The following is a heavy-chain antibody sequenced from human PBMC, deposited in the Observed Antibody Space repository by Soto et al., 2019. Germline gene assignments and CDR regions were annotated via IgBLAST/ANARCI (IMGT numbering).Heavy chain of an antibody. CDR3: AAESPVLQFLVGAYYYYYGMDV. V-gene: IGHV1-58*01. J-gene: IGHJ6*02. Sequence: QMQLVQSGPEVKKPGTSVKVSCKASGFTFTNSAVQWVLQARGQRLEWIVWIVVGSGNTNYAQKFQERVTITRDMSTSTAYMELSSLRSEETAVYYCAAESPVLQFLVGAYYYYYGMDVWGQGTTVTVSS. CDR2: IVVGSGNT. CDR1: GFTFTNSA. D-gene: IGHD3-3*01.